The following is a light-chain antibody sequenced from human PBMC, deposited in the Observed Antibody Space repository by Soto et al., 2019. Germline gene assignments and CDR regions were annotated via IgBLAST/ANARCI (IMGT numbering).Light chain of an antibody. CDR3: QSYDSSLSGWV. CDR1: SSNIGAGYD. Sequence: QSVLTQPPSVSGAPGQRVTISCTGSSSNIGAGYDVHWYQQLPGTAPKFLIYGNSNRPSGVPDRFSGSKSGTSASLAITGLQAEDEADYYFQSYDSSLSGWVFGGGTQLTVL. V-gene: IGLV1-40*01. J-gene: IGLJ3*02. CDR2: GNS.